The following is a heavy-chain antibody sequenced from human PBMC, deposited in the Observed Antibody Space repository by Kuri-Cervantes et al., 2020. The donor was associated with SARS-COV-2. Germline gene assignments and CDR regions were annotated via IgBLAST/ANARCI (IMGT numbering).Heavy chain of an antibody. V-gene: IGHV3-64D*08. CDR3: VKGSSSWYDFWFDP. J-gene: IGHJ5*02. Sequence: GSLRLSCSASGFTFSSYAMHWVRQAPGKGLEYVSAISSNGGSTYYADSVKGRFTISRDNSKNTLYLQMSSLRAEDTAVYYCVKGSSSWYDFWFDPWGQGTLVTVSS. D-gene: IGHD6-13*01. CDR1: GFTFSSYA. CDR2: ISSNGGST.